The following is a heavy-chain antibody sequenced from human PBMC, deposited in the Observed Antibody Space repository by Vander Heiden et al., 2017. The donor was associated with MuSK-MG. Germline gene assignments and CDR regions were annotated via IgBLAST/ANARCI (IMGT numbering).Heavy chain of an antibody. D-gene: IGHD2-8*01. Sequence: QVQLQESGPGLVKPSETLSLTCAVSGYSISSGYYWGWIRQPPGKGLEWIGSIYHSGSTYYNPSLKSRVTISVDTSKNQFSLKLSSVTAADTAVYYCARAYCTNGGCYKASFDYWGQGTLVTVSS. V-gene: IGHV4-38-2*01. CDR1: GYSISSGYY. J-gene: IGHJ4*02. CDR3: ARAYCTNGGCYKASFDY. CDR2: IYHSGST.